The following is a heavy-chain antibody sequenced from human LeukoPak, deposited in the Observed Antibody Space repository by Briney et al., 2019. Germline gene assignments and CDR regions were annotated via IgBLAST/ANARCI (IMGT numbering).Heavy chain of an antibody. J-gene: IGHJ4*02. CDR3: ARAEWEQLRWGIDY. V-gene: IGHV3-64*01. D-gene: IGHD1-26*01. CDR1: GITFRTYA. CDR2: ISSNGGST. Sequence: GGSLRLSCAASGITFRTYAMHWVRQAPGKGLEHVSAISSNGGSTFYASSVKGRFTISRDNSKNTLYLQMGSLRAEDMAVYYCARAEWEQLRWGIDYWGQGSLVTVSS.